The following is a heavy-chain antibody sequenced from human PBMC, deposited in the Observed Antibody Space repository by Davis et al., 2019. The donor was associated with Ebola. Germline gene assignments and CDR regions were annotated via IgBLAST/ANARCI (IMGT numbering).Heavy chain of an antibody. Sequence: ASVKVSCKASGYTFTGYYIHWVRQAPGQGLEWMGWINPNSGGSNFAQKFQGRVTMTRDTSISTAYMDLSGLRSDDTAVFYCALLSGSSSSISDYWGQGTLVTVSS. J-gene: IGHJ4*02. D-gene: IGHD6-6*01. CDR2: INPNSGGS. CDR1: GYTFTGYY. V-gene: IGHV1-2*02. CDR3: ALLSGSSSSISDY.